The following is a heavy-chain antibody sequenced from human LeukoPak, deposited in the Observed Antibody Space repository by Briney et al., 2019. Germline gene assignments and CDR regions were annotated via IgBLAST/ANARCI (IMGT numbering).Heavy chain of an antibody. V-gene: IGHV1-18*01. D-gene: IGHD2-2*01. Sequence: ASVKVSCKASGYIFTNFGISWVRQAPGQGLEWMGWITTYNGNTNYAQKVQGRVTMTTDTSTSTAYLELRSLTSDDTAVYYCARRDCSSSSCHYYYYYMDVWGQGTTVTVSS. J-gene: IGHJ6*02. CDR3: ARRDCSSSSCHYYYYYMDV. CDR2: ITTYNGNT. CDR1: GYIFTNFG.